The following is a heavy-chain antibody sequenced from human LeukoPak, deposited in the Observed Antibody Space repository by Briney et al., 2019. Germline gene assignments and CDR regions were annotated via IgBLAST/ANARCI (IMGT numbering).Heavy chain of an antibody. CDR3: ARANATVLTGYFEALITFNY. D-gene: IGHD3-9*01. CDR1: GGTFSSYA. J-gene: IGHJ4*02. CDR2: IIPIFGTA. Sequence: SVKVSCKASGGTFSSYAISWVRQAPGQGLEWMGGIIPIFGTANYAQKFQGRVTITADESTSTAYMELSSLRSEDTAVYYCARANATVLTGYFEALITFNYWGQGTQVTVSS. V-gene: IGHV1-69*13.